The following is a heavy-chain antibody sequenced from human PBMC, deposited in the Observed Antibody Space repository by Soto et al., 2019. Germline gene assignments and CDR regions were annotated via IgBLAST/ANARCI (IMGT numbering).Heavy chain of an antibody. Sequence: PGGSLRLSCAASGFTFSSYAMSWVRQAPGKGLEWVSAISGSGGSTYYADSVKGRFTISRDNSKNTLYLQMNSLRAEDTAVYYSAKDWDGLLQEGAFDIWGQGTMVTVSS. V-gene: IGHV3-23*01. D-gene: IGHD3-22*01. CDR2: ISGSGGST. CDR1: GFTFSSYA. J-gene: IGHJ3*02. CDR3: AKDWDGLLQEGAFDI.